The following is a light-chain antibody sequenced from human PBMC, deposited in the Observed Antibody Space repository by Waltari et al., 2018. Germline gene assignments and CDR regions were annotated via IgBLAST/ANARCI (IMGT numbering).Light chain of an antibody. V-gene: IGKV3-20*01. CDR3: QHYLRLPVT. Sequence: EIVLTQSPGTLSLSQGERATVSCRASQSVSRALAWYQQKPGQAPRLLTYGSSTRATGIPDRFSGSGSGTDFSLTISRLEPDDFAVYYCQHYLRLPVTFGQGTTVEI. J-gene: IGKJ1*01. CDR1: QSVSRA. CDR2: GSS.